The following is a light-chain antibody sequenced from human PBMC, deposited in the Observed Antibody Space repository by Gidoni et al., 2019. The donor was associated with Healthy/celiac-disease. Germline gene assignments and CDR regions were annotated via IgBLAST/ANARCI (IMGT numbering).Light chain of an antibody. CDR2: SNN. J-gene: IGLJ1*01. Sequence: IPCSGSSSNIGSNTVNWYQQLPGTAPKLLIYSNNQRPSGVPDRFSGSKSGTSASLAISGLQSEDEADYYCAAWDDSLNGPYVFGTGTKVTVL. CDR1: SSNIGSNT. V-gene: IGLV1-44*01. CDR3: AAWDDSLNGPYV.